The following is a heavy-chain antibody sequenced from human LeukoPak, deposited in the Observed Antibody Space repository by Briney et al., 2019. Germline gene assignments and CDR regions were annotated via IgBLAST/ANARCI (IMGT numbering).Heavy chain of an antibody. D-gene: IGHD2-21*01. Sequence: PSETLSLTCAVYGGSFSGYYWSWIRQPPGKGLEWIGSIYFSGSTYYNPSLKSRVTISVDTSKNQFSLKLSSVTAADTAVYYCARHIKAGGYFDLWGRGTLVTVSS. V-gene: IGHV4-34*01. CDR2: IYFSGST. CDR1: GGSFSGYY. CDR3: ARHIKAGGYFDL. J-gene: IGHJ2*01.